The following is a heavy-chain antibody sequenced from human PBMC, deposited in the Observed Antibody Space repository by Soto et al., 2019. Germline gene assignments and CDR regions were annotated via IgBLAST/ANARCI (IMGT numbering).Heavy chain of an antibody. D-gene: IGHD5-18*01. CDR2: MNPNSGNT. CDR3: ARGRRGYSYGTLRALGY. CDR1: GYTFTSYD. Sequence: GASVKVSCKASGYTFTSYDINWVRQATGQGLEWMGWMNPNSGNTGYAQKFQGRVTMTRNTSISTAYMELSSLRSEDTAVYYCARGRRGYSYGTLRALGYWGQGTLVTVSS. J-gene: IGHJ4*02. V-gene: IGHV1-8*01.